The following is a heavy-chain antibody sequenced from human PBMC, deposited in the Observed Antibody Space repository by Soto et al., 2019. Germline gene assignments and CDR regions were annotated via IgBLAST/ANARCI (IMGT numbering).Heavy chain of an antibody. D-gene: IGHD6-6*01. CDR2: IYSGGST. J-gene: IGHJ6*02. CDR1: GFTVSSNY. V-gene: IGHV3-66*01. Sequence: GGSLRLSCAASGFTVSSNYMSWVRQAPGKGLEWVSVIYSGGSTYYADSVKGRFTISRDNSKNTLYLQMNSLSAEDTAVYYCASISEYSSSSGSDYYFYYGMDVLGQGTTVTVSS. CDR3: ASISEYSSSSGSDYYFYYGMDV.